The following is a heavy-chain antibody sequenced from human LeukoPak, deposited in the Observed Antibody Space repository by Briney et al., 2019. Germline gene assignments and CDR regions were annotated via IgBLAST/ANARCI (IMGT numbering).Heavy chain of an antibody. Sequence: ASVKVSCKASGYTFTSYGISWVRQAPGQGLEWMGWISAYNGNTNYAQKLQGRVTMTTDTSTSTAYMELRSLRSDDTAVYYCARDLGSIAAAGSFGYWGQGTLVTVSS. V-gene: IGHV1-18*01. CDR1: GYTFTSYG. D-gene: IGHD6-25*01. CDR2: ISAYNGNT. CDR3: ARDLGSIAAAGSFGY. J-gene: IGHJ4*02.